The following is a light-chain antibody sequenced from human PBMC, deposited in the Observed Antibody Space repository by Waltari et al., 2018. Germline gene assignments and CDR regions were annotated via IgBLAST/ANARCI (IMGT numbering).Light chain of an antibody. CDR1: SADIVGDRY. CDR2: DVY. V-gene: IGLV2-11*01. Sequence: QSALPQPRSVSGSPGPSFTIPSNGTSADIVGDRYVSWYQQHPGKAPKLIIYDVYKRPSGVPDRFSGSKSGTTASLTISGLQADDEANYYCFSYAGSYTLGVFGVGTKVAVL. CDR3: FSYAGSYTLGV. J-gene: IGLJ1*01.